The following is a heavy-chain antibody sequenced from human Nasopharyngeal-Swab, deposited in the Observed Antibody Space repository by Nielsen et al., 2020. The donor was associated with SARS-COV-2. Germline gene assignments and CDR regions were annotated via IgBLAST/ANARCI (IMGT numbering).Heavy chain of an antibody. CDR3: ARREWLQFDY. Sequence: SQTLSLTGGVSGGSISSSNWWSWLRQSPGKGLEWIGEIYRSGSTNYNPSLKSRVTISVDKSKNQFSLQLTSVTAADTAVYYCARREWLQFDYWGPGTLVTVSS. D-gene: IGHD5-24*01. V-gene: IGHV4-4*02. CDR2: IYRSGST. CDR1: GGSISSSNW. J-gene: IGHJ4*02.